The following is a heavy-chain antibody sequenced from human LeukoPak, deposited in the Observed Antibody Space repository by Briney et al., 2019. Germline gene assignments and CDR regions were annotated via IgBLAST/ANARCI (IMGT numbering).Heavy chain of an antibody. CDR1: GFTFSSYW. D-gene: IGHD5-12*01. Sequence: PGGSLRLSCAASGFTFSSYWMSWVRQAPGKGLEWVANIKQDGSEKYYVDSVKGRFTISRDNAKNSLYLQMNSLRAEDTAVYYCARSPRVATRAFDYWGQGTLVTVSS. CDR2: IKQDGSEK. CDR3: ARSPRVATRAFDY. V-gene: IGHV3-7*01. J-gene: IGHJ4*02.